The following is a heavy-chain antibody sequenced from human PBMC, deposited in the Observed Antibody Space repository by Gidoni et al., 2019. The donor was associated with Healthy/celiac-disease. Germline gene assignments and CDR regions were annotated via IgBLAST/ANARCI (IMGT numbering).Heavy chain of an antibody. CDR3: AREGWREGLDS. Sequence: QVQLQESGPGLVKPSETLSLPCTVAGGSVISDDYYWTWIRQSPGKGLEWMGYVYSYGSANYNPSLGSRVSMSVDTSKNQFSLELRSVTAADTARYYCAREGWREGLDSWGRGAQVTVSS. CDR2: VYSYGSA. CDR1: GGSVISDDYY. J-gene: IGHJ5*01. V-gene: IGHV4-61*08. D-gene: IGHD2-15*01.